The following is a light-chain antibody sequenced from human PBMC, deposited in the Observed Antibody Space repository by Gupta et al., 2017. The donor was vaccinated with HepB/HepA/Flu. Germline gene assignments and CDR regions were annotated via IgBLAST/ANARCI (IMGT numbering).Light chain of an antibody. Sequence: EIVMTQSSATLSVSPGKRATLSCRASQSISNNLAWYQHKPGQAPRLLIYGASTRATGVPARFSGSGSGTEFTLTITSLQSEDSAVYYCQQYSNWPMGSFGQGTKLEIK. CDR3: QQYSNWPMGS. CDR2: GAS. CDR1: QSISNN. J-gene: IGKJ2*04. V-gene: IGKV3-15*01.